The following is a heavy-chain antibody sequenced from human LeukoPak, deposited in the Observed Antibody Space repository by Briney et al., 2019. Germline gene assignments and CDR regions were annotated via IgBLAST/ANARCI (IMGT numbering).Heavy chain of an antibody. J-gene: IGHJ4*02. D-gene: IGHD2-2*01. CDR3: ARDYCSSTSCLFDY. CDR2: INPNSGDT. Sequence: GASVKVSCKASGYTFTGYHMHWVRQAPGQGLEWKGRINPNSGDTNYAQKFQGRVTMTRDTSISTAYMELSRLRSDDTAVYYCARDYCSSTSCLFDYWGQGTVVTVSS. CDR1: GYTFTGYH. V-gene: IGHV1-2*06.